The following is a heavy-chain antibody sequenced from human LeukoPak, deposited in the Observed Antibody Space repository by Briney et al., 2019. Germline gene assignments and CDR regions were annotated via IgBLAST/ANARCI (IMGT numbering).Heavy chain of an antibody. D-gene: IGHD3-22*01. Sequence: GGSLRLSCAASGFTFSSYWMSWVRQAPGKGLEWVANIKQDGSEKYYVDSVKGRFTISRDNAKNSLYLQMNSLSAEDTAVYYCARSRSGYYEDYWGQGTLVTVSS. CDR2: IKQDGSEK. CDR1: GFTFSSYW. V-gene: IGHV3-7*01. J-gene: IGHJ4*02. CDR3: ARSRSGYYEDY.